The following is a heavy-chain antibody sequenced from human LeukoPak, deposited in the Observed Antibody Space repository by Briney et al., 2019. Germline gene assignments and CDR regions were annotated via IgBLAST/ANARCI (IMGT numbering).Heavy chain of an antibody. CDR3: ARQRMIRDPQWVIAAASLYDGSYGKDV. Sequence: ASVKVSCKASGYTFTSYYMHWVRQAPGQGLEWMGIINPSGGSTRYAQKFQGRVTMTRDTSTSTVYMELSSLRSEDTAVYFFARQRMIRDPQWVIAAASLYDGSYGKDVRGRGTTATVSS. CDR2: INPSGGST. V-gene: IGHV1-46*01. J-gene: IGHJ6*02. CDR1: GYTFTSYY. D-gene: IGHD6-13*01.